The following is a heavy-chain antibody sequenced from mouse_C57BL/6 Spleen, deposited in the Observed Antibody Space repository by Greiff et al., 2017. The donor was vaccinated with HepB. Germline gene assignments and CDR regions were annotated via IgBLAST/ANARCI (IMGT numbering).Heavy chain of an antibody. D-gene: IGHD2-4*01. J-gene: IGHJ4*01. CDR3: ARHEDVFDWNPVGAMDY. CDR1: GYTFTEYT. V-gene: IGHV1-62-2*01. CDR2: FYPGSGSI. Sequence: VQLQQSGAELVKPGASVKLSCKASGYTFTEYTIHWVKQRSGQGLEWIGWFYPGSGSIKYNEKFKDKATLTEDKSSSTVYMELSRLTSEDSAVYFCARHEDVFDWNPVGAMDYWGQGTSVTVSS.